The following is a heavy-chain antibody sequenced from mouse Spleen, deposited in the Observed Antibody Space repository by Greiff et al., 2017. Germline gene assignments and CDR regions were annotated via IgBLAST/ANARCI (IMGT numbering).Heavy chain of an antibody. CDR1: GYSITSGYY. D-gene: IGHD2-5*01. CDR3: ARRRPDYSNPYYYAMDY. J-gene: IGHJ4*01. CDR2: ISYDGSN. V-gene: IGHV3-6*01. Sequence: EVKLVESGPGLVKPSQSLSLTCSVTGYSITSGYYWNWIRQFPGNKLEWMGYISYDGSNNYNPSLKNRISITRDTSKNQFFLKLNSVTTEDTATYYCARRRPDYSNPYYYAMDYWGQGTSVTVSS.